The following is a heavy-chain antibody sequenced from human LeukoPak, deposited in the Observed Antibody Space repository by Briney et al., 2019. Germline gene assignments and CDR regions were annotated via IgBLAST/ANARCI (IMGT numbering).Heavy chain of an antibody. D-gene: IGHD6-19*01. J-gene: IGHJ6*02. CDR2: ISYDGSNK. CDR1: GFTFSNAW. V-gene: IGHV3-30-3*01. CDR3: ARDLRRIIAVAGPYYYYGMDV. Sequence: GGSLRLSCAASGFTFSNAWMTWVRQAPGKGLEWVAVISYDGSNKYYADSVKGRFTISRDNSKNTLYLQMNSLRAEDTAVYYCARDLRRIIAVAGPYYYYGMDVWGQGTTVTVSS.